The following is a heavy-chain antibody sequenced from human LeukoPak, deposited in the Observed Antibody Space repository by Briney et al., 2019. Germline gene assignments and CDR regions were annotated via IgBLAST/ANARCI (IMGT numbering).Heavy chain of an antibody. CDR3: ARRYGLGAFDI. CDR2: IYYSGST. CDR1: GGSISSYY. V-gene: IGHV4-59*08. D-gene: IGHD1-1*01. J-gene: IGHJ3*02. Sequence: SETLSLTCTVSGGSISSYYWSWLRQPPGKGLEWIGYIYYSGSTNYNPSLKSRVTISVDTSKNQFSLKLSSVTAADTAVYYCARRYGLGAFDIWGQGSMVTVSS.